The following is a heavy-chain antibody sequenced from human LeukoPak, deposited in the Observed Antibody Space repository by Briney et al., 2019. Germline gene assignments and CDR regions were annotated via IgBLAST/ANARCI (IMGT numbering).Heavy chain of an antibody. Sequence: ASVKVSCKASGYTLTGYHMHWVRQAPGQGLEWMGWIDPNSGGTNFVQKFQGRVTMTRDTSISTAYMELSRLRSDDTAVYYCAGDTGRDGYSFDYWGQGTLVTVSS. V-gene: IGHV1-2*02. J-gene: IGHJ4*02. D-gene: IGHD5-24*01. CDR2: IDPNSGGT. CDR3: AGDTGRDGYSFDY. CDR1: GYTLTGYH.